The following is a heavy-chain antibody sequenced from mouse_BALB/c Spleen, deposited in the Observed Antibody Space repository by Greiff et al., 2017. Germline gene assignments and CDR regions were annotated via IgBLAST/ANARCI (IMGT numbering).Heavy chain of an antibody. J-gene: IGHJ2*01. CDR3: ARNYDYDPFYFDY. D-gene: IGHD2-4*01. V-gene: IGHV2-2*02. Sequence: VKLVESGPGLVQPSQSLSITCTVSGFSLTSYGVHWVRQSPGKGLEWLGVIWSGGSTDYNAAFISRLSISKDNSKSQVFFKMNSLQANDTAIYYCARNYDYDPFYFDYWGQGTTLTVSS. CDR2: IWSGGST. CDR1: GFSLTSYG.